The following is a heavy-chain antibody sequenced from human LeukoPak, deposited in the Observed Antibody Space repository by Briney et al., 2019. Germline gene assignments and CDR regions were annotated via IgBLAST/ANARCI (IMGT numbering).Heavy chain of an antibody. V-gene: IGHV3-23*01. Sequence: PGGSLRLSCAASGFTFSSYAMSWVRQAPGKGLEWVSVISVSGVSTYYTDSVKGRFTISRDNGKNTLYLQMNSLRAEDTAVYYCGSGYNSGWYPYWGRGTLVTVSS. CDR2: ISVSGVST. D-gene: IGHD6-19*01. J-gene: IGHJ4*02. CDR3: GSGYNSGWYPY. CDR1: GFTFSSYA.